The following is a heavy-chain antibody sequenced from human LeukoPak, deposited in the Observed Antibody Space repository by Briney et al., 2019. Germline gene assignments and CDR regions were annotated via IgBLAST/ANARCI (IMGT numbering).Heavy chain of an antibody. Sequence: GGSLRLSCAASAFTFSSYWMHWVRQAPGKGLVWVSRINSDGSSTSYADSVKGRFTISRDNAKNTLYLQMNSLRAEDTAVYYCARDGGIALPFDYWGQGTLVTVSS. CDR2: INSDGSST. V-gene: IGHV3-74*01. J-gene: IGHJ4*02. CDR1: AFTFSSYW. CDR3: ARDGGIALPFDY. D-gene: IGHD6-13*01.